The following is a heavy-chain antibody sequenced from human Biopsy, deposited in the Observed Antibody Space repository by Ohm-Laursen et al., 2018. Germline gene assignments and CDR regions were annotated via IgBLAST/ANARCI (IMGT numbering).Heavy chain of an antibody. CDR1: GGTFSSYA. V-gene: IGHV1-69*05. J-gene: IGHJ4*02. D-gene: IGHD5-24*01. CDR3: ARERGGYKRTDY. CDR2: IIPIFETI. Sequence: GASVKVSCKASGGTFSSYAISWVRQAPGQGPEWMGGIIPIFETIDYAPKFQDRVTITTDTSTSTAYMELRSLRSDDTAAYYCARERGGYKRTDYWGQGTLVTVSS.